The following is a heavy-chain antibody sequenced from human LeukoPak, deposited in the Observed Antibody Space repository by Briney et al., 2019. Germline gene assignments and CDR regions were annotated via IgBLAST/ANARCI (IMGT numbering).Heavy chain of an antibody. Sequence: SETLSLTCTVSGGSLSSYYWSWIRQPPGKGLEWIGYIYYSGSTNYNPSLKSRVTISVDTSKNQFSLKLSSVTAADTAVYYCARRDPITTDAFDIWGQGTMVTVSS. D-gene: IGHD3-22*01. CDR3: ARRDPITTDAFDI. CDR1: GGSLSSYY. J-gene: IGHJ3*02. CDR2: IYYSGST. V-gene: IGHV4-59*01.